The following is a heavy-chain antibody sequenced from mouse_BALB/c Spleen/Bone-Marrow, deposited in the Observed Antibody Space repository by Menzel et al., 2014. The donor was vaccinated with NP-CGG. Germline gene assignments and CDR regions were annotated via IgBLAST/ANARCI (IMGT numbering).Heavy chain of an antibody. CDR3: AREARTGAWVAY. CDR1: GYTFTTYT. V-gene: IGHV1-4*02. CDR2: IVPSSGYT. D-gene: IGHD4-1*01. Sequence: QVQLQQSGAELARPGASVKMSCKASGYTFTTYTIQWVKRRPGQGLEWIGYIVPSSGYTDYNQKFKDKTSLTADKSSNTAYIQLSSLTSADSAVYYCAREARTGAWVAYWGQGTLVTVSA. J-gene: IGHJ3*01.